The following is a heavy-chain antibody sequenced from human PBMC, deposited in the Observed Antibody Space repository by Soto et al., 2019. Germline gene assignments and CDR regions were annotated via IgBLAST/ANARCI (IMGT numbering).Heavy chain of an antibody. CDR1: GGSISSYY. D-gene: IGHD3-3*01. CDR2: IYYSGSI. CDR3: ARVFSGFWSGYYIDY. J-gene: IGHJ4*02. V-gene: IGHV4-59*01. Sequence: SETLSLTCTVSGGSISSYYWSWIRQPPGKGLEWIGYIYYSGSINYNPSLKSRVTISVDTSKNQFSLKLSSVTAADTAVYYCARVFSGFWSGYYIDYWGQGTLVTVSS.